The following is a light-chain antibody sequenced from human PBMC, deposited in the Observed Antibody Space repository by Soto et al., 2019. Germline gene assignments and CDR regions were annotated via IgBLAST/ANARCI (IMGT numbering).Light chain of an antibody. V-gene: IGLV2-14*01. CDR3: SSYTGSSTYVV. J-gene: IGLJ2*01. CDR2: EVS. Sequence: QSALTQPASVSGSSGQSITISCTGTSSDVGGYKYVSWYQQHPGKAPKLMIYEVSNRPSGVSNRFSGSKSGNTASLTISGLQAEDEADYYCSSYTGSSTYVVFGGGTKLTVL. CDR1: SSDVGGYKY.